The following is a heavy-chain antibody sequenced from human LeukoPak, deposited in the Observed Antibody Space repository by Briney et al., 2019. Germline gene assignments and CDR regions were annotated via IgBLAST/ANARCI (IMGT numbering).Heavy chain of an antibody. V-gene: IGHV3-7*01. CDR1: GFTFSSYW. CDR3: ARPSSYSSAWGSDH. D-gene: IGHD6-19*01. J-gene: IGHJ4*02. CDR2: INEDGSQR. Sequence: GGSLRLSCVTSGFTFSSYWMSWVRQAPGKGLEWVANINEDGSQRNYVDSMKGRLTISRDNAKNSVYLQMDSLRVDDTAVYYCARPSSYSSAWGSDHWGQGTLVTVRS.